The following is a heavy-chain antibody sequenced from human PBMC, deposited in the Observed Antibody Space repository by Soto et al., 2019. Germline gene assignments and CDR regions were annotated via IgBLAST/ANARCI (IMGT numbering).Heavy chain of an antibody. Sequence: GGSLRLSCAASGFTFGTFLMSWVRQSPGEGLQWVSSISGSGGVTSYADSVKGRFTISRDNSKNAVYLQMNSLRAEDSAVYYCARDNYYAGSGRPSYWGQGTLVTVSS. V-gene: IGHV3-23*01. J-gene: IGHJ4*02. CDR2: ISGSGGVT. D-gene: IGHD3-10*01. CDR3: ARDNYYAGSGRPSY. CDR1: GFTFGTFL.